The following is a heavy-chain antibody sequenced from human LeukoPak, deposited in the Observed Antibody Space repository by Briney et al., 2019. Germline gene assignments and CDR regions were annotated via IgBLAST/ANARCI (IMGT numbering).Heavy chain of an antibody. CDR3: AREGYSSGWNDY. CDR2: IYNSGST. V-gene: IGHV4-4*07. D-gene: IGHD6-19*01. Sequence: SETLSLTCTVSGGSISSYYWSWIRQPAGKGLEWIGHIYNSGSTNYNPSLKGRVTMSVATSKNQFSLHLSSVTAADTAVYYCAREGYSSGWNDYWGQGTLVTVSS. J-gene: IGHJ4*02. CDR1: GGSISSYY.